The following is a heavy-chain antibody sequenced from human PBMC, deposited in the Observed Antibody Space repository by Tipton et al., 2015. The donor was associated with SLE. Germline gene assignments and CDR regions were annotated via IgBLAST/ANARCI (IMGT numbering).Heavy chain of an antibody. D-gene: IGHD2-15*01. CDR2: IYYSGST. J-gene: IGHJ4*02. CDR1: GGSISSSSYY. V-gene: IGHV4-39*07. CDR3: ARGTNYCSVGTCYYQLFDY. Sequence: LRLSCTVSGGSISSSSYYWGWIRQPPGKGLEWIGSIYYSGSTYYNPSLKSRVTISVDTSKNQFSLKLSSVTAADTAVYYCARGTNYCSVGTCYYQLFDYWGQGTLVTVSS.